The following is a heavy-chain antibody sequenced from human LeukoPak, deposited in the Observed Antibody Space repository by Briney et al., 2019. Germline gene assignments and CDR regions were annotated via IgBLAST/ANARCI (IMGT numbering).Heavy chain of an antibody. V-gene: IGHV4-34*01. CDR3: ASLRHEWLRNYYYYMDV. CDR2: INHSGST. D-gene: IGHD5-12*01. Sequence: SETLSLTCAVYGGSFSGYYWSWIRQPPGKGLEWIGEINHSGSTNYTPSLKSRVTISVDTSKNQFSLKLSSVTAADTAVYYCASLRHEWLRNYYYYMDVWGKGTTVTVSS. CDR1: GGSFSGYY. J-gene: IGHJ6*03.